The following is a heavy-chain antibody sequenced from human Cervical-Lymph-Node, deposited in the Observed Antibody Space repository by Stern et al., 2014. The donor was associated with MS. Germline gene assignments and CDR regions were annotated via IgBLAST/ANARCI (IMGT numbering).Heavy chain of an antibody. Sequence: EVQLLESGGGLVKPGGSVRLSCAASGVTFSSYSMNWVRQAPGQGLEWVSSSSSSSSYIYYADSVKGRFTITRDNAKNPLYLQMNSLRAEDTAVYYCARDYDSSGYYSDYWGQGTLVTVSS. CDR3: ARDYDSSGYYSDY. CDR2: SSSSSSYI. D-gene: IGHD3-22*01. J-gene: IGHJ4*02. V-gene: IGHV3-21*01. CDR1: GVTFSSYS.